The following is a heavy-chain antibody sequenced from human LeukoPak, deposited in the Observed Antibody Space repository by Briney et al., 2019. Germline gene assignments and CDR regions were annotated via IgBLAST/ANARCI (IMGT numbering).Heavy chain of an antibody. J-gene: IGHJ4*02. CDR2: FYSGGST. CDR3: ARVKEGYYFDY. Sequence: PGGSLRLSCAASGFTVSSNYMSWVRQAPGKGLEWVSVFYSGGSTYNADSVKGRFTISSDNSKNTLYLQMNSLRAEDTAVYYCARVKEGYYFDYWGQGTLVTVSS. CDR1: GFTVSSNY. V-gene: IGHV3-53*01.